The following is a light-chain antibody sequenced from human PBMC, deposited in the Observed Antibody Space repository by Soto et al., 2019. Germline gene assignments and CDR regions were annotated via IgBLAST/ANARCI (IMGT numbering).Light chain of an antibody. Sequence: QSVLTQPPSASATPGQRVTTSCSGSSSNIGSNTVNWYQQLPGTAPKLLIYKSNQRPSGVPDRFSGSKSGTSASLAISGLQSEDEADYYCAAWDDRLNGRVFGGGTKLTVL. CDR3: AAWDDRLNGRV. CDR2: KSN. V-gene: IGLV1-44*01. J-gene: IGLJ3*02. CDR1: SSNIGSNT.